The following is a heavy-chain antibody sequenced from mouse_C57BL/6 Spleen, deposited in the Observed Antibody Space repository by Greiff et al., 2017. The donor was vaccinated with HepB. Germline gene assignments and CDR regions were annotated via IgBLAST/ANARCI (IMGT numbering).Heavy chain of an antibody. V-gene: IGHV1-4*01. CDR3: ARSGWDTTVPLDY. D-gene: IGHD1-1*01. Sequence: LVESGAELARPGASVKMSCKASGYTFTSYTMHWVKQRPGQGLEWIGYINPSSGYTKYNQKFKDKATLTADKSSSTAYMQLSSLTSEDSAVYYCARSGWDTTVPLDYWGQGTTLTVSS. CDR1: GYTFTSYT. J-gene: IGHJ2*01. CDR2: INPSSGYT.